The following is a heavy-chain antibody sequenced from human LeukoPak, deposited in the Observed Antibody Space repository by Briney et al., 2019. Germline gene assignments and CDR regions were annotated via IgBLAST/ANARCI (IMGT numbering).Heavy chain of an antibody. Sequence: ASVKVSCKAFGYTFTGHYMHWVRQAPGQGLEWMGWINTKSGGTKFAQKFRGRATTTRDTSISTVYMELSRLRSDDTAVYYCARDQRENSGFDPWGQGTLVTVSS. V-gene: IGHV1-2*02. J-gene: IGHJ5*02. CDR2: INTKSGGT. D-gene: IGHD2/OR15-2a*01. CDR1: GYTFTGHY. CDR3: ARDQRENSGFDP.